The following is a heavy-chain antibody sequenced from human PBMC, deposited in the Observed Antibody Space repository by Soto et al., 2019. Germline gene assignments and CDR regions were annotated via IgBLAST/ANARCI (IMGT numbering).Heavy chain of an antibody. V-gene: IGHV1-69*01. Sequence: QVQLVQSGAEVKKPGSSVKVSCKASGGTFSSYAISWVRQAPGQGLEWMGGIIPSFGTANYAQKFQGRVTITAVESTSTVYMELSSLRSEDTAVYYCAEGSERVYYFYYGMDVWGQGTTVTVSS. D-gene: IGHD3-10*01. CDR2: IIPSFGTA. CDR3: AEGSERVYYFYYGMDV. J-gene: IGHJ6*02. CDR1: GGTFSSYA.